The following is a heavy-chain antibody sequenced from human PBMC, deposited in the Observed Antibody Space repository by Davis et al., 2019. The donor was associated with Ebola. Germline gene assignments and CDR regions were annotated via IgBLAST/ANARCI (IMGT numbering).Heavy chain of an antibody. CDR3: AREEGYCSGGSCYSGYFDY. J-gene: IGHJ4*02. CDR2: IIDIGST. D-gene: IGHD2-15*01. CDR1: GGSFSGYY. V-gene: IGHV4-34*12. Sequence: MPSETLSLTCAVYGGSFSGYYWTWIRQPPGKGLEWTGEIIDIGSTNYNPSLKSRVTISVDTSKNQFSLKLSSVTAADTAVYYCAREEGYCSGGSCYSGYFDYWGQGTLVTVSS.